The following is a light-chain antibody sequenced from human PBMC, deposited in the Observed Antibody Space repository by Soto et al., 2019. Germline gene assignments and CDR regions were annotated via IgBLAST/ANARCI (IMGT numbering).Light chain of an antibody. CDR2: DVS. V-gene: IGLV2-11*01. Sequence: QSALTQPRSVSGSPGQSVTISCIRTSSDVGGYNYVSWYQQHPGKAPKLMIYDVSKRPSGVPDRFSGSKSGNTASLTISGLQAEDEADYYCCSYAGSYTVVFGGGTKLTVL. J-gene: IGLJ2*01. CDR1: SSDVGGYNY. CDR3: CSYAGSYTVV.